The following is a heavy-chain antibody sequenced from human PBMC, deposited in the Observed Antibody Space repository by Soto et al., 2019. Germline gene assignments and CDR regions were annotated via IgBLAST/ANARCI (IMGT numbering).Heavy chain of an antibody. J-gene: IGHJ5*02. D-gene: IGHD3-9*01. Sequence: QLQLVQSAAEVKKPGASVRVSCKAYGYPFIKYGISWIRQAPEQGLEWMGWIKVDSGYTNYAQKFQGRVTMTADTSSDTAFMELRGPRLDDTAVYFCATSYDTGFDPWGQGTLVSVSS. CDR1: GYPFIKYG. V-gene: IGHV1-18*04. CDR3: ATSYDTGFDP. CDR2: IKVDSGYT.